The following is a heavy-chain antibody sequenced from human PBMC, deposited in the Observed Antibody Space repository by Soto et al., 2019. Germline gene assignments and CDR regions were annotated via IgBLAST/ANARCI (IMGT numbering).Heavy chain of an antibody. J-gene: IGHJ4*02. Sequence: QPGGSLRLSCAASGFTFSNYAMSWVRQAPGKGLEWVSGISGNGGRTNYADSVKGRSTISRDNCKSTLYLQLSSLRAEDTAIYYCATRAYYDSFGYYEYYYDYWGQGTLVTVSS. CDR1: GFTFSNYA. D-gene: IGHD3-22*01. CDR3: ATRAYYDSFGYYEYYYDY. CDR2: ISGNGGRT. V-gene: IGHV3-23*01.